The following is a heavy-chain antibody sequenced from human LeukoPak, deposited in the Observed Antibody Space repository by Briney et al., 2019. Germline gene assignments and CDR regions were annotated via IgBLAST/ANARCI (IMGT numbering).Heavy chain of an antibody. Sequence: SETLSLTCTVSGGSISSYYWSWIRQPAGKGLEWFGRIYTSGSTNYNPSLKCRVTMSVDTSKNQFSLKLSSVTAADTAVYYCARGNDDYGGNSGYYFDYWGQGTLVTVSS. D-gene: IGHD4-23*01. V-gene: IGHV4-4*07. J-gene: IGHJ4*02. CDR2: IYTSGST. CDR3: ARGNDDYGGNSGYYFDY. CDR1: GGSISSYY.